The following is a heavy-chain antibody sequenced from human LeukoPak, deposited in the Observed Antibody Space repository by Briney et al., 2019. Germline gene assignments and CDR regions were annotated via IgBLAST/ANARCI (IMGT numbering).Heavy chain of an antibody. CDR1: GGTFSGYA. J-gene: IGHJ4*02. CDR3: ARGSGFHYYDSSGYYDY. Sequence: ASVKVSCKASGGTFSGYAISWVRQAPGQGLEWMGGIIPIFGTANYAQKFQGRVTITADESTSTAYMELSSLRSEDTAVYYCARGSGFHYYDSSGYYDYWGQGTLVTVSS. V-gene: IGHV1-69*13. CDR2: IIPIFGTA. D-gene: IGHD3-22*01.